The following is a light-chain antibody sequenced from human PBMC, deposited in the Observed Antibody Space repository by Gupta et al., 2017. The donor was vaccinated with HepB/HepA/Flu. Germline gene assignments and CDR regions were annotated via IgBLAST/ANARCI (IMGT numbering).Light chain of an antibody. J-gene: IGKJ2*01. CDR2: AAS. V-gene: IGKV1-39*01. Sequence: DIQMIQSPSSLSASVGDRVTITCRASQNIINYLSWFQQKPGRAPKLLIYAASTLQSGVPSRISGSGSGTDFNLTINGLQPEDFATYYCQQSHFTPYAFGQGTKVEIK. CDR3: QQSHFTPYA. CDR1: QNIINY.